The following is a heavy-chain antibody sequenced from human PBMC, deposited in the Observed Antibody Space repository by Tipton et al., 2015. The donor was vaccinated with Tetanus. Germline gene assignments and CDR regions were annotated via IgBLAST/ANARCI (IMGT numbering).Heavy chain of an antibody. CDR1: GFTFSTYW. Sequence: GSLRLSCEASGFTFSTYWMSWVRQAPGKGLEWVANIKQDGSEKYYVDSVKGRFTISRDNAKNSLYLQMNSLRAEDTAVYYCAREGVWGQGTTVTVSS. CDR3: AREGV. V-gene: IGHV3-7*01. J-gene: IGHJ6*02. CDR2: IKQDGSEK.